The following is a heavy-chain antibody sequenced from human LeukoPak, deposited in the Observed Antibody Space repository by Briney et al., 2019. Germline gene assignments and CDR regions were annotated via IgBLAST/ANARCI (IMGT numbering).Heavy chain of an antibody. CDR3: AREKDYYDISGYFQH. CDR1: GFTFSDYY. CDR2: ISPSTTHT. J-gene: IGHJ1*01. D-gene: IGHD3-22*01. V-gene: IGHV3-11*06. Sequence: GGSLRLSCAASGFTFSDYYMSWSRQAPGKGLEWLSYISPSTTHTSYADSVKGRFTISRDNSKNTLYLQMNSLRAEDTALYYCAREKDYYDISGYFQHWGQGTLVTVSS.